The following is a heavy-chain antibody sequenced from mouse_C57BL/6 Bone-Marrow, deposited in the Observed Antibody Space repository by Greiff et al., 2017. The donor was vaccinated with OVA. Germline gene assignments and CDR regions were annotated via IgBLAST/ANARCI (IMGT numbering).Heavy chain of an antibody. D-gene: IGHD2-1*01. CDR2: IWSGGST. J-gene: IGHJ4*01. CDR1: GFSLTSYG. CDR3: ARKKDYGNPYAMDY. V-gene: IGHV2-2*01. Sequence: VKLQESGPGLVQPSQSLSITCTVSGFSLTSYGVHWVRQSPGKGLEWLGVIWSGGSTDYNAAFISRLSISKDNSKSQVFFKMNSLQADDTAIYYCARKKDYGNPYAMDYWGQGTSVTVSS.